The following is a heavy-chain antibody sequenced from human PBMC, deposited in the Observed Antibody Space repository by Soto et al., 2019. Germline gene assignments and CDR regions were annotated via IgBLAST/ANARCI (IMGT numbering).Heavy chain of an antibody. CDR2: LYGSGGGI. V-gene: IGHV3-23*01. CDR1: GFAFSNYP. CDR3: AKDAISLDGVWLAHD. Sequence: LRLSCAASGFAFSNYPMIWIRQVPGKGLEGVSGLYGSGGGIHYADSVKGRFTISRDNSAYSVYLQMNDLKVEYSAVYYCAKDAISLDGVWLAHDWGQGTVVTVSS. D-gene: IGHD5-12*01. J-gene: IGHJ4*02.